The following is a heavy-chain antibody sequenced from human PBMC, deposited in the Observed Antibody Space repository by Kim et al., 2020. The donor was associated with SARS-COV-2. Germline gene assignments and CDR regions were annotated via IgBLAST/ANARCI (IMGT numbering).Heavy chain of an antibody. Sequence: GGSLRLSCAASGFTFSSYAMSWVRQAPGKGLEWVSAISGSGGSTYYADSVKGRFTISRDNSKNTLYLQMNSLRAEDTAVYYCATRPVSSSWTDDAFDIWGQGTMVTVSS. CDR3: ATRPVSSSWTDDAFDI. D-gene: IGHD6-13*01. V-gene: IGHV3-23*01. CDR2: ISGSGGST. J-gene: IGHJ3*02. CDR1: GFTFSSYA.